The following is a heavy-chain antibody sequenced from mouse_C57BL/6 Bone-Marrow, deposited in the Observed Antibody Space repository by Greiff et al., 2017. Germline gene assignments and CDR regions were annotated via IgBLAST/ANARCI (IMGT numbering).Heavy chain of an antibody. CDR2: IWSGGST. J-gene: IGHJ4*01. CDR3: AKKEGSLYYAMDY. Sequence: QVQLKQSGPGLVQPSQSLSITCTVSGFSLTSYGVHWVRQPPGKGLEWLGVIWSGGSTDYNAAFISRLSISKDNSKSQVFFKMNSLQADDTAIYYCAKKEGSLYYAMDYWGRGTSVTVSS. CDR1: GFSLTSYG. D-gene: IGHD3-3*01. V-gene: IGHV2-4*01.